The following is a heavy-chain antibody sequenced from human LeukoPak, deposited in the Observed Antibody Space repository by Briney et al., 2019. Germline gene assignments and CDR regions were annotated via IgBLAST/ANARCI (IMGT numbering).Heavy chain of an antibody. J-gene: IGHJ3*02. CDR2: ISSSGSTI. V-gene: IGHV3-11*01. CDR1: GFTFSDYY. D-gene: IGHD2-2*01. CDR3: ASLVVVPAAGAAFDI. Sequence: GGSLRLSCAASGFTFSDYYMSWIRQAPGKGLEWVSYISSSGSTIYYADSVKGRFTISRDNAKNSLYLPMNSLRAEDTAVYYCASLVVVPAAGAAFDIWGQGTMVTVSS.